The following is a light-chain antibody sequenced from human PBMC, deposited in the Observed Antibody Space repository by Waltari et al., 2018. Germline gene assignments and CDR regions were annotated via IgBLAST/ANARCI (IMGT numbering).Light chain of an antibody. CDR3: SAWDDSLNGYV. V-gene: IGLV1-44*01. Sequence: QSVLTQPPSASGTPGQRVTISCSGSTSNIESNTVNWYQHFPGTAPNLFISRNKRRPSGVPCRFAASKSGTSASLAISGLQSEDEADYYCSAWDDSLNGYVFGSGTKVTVL. CDR1: TSNIESNT. J-gene: IGLJ1*01. CDR2: RNK.